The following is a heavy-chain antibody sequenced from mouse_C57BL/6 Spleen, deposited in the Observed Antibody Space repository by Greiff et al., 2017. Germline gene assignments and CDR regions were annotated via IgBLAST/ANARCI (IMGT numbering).Heavy chain of an antibody. V-gene: IGHV3-6*01. J-gene: IGHJ2*01. CDR3: ARKGFTTVVFDY. CDR1: GYSITSGYY. D-gene: IGHD1-1*01. Sequence: EVHLVESGPGLVKPSQSLSLTCSVTGYSITSGYYWNWIRQFPGNKLEWMGYISYDGSNNYNPSLKNRISITRDTSKNQFFLKLNSVTTEDTATYYCARKGFTTVVFDYWGQGTTLTVSS. CDR2: ISYDGSN.